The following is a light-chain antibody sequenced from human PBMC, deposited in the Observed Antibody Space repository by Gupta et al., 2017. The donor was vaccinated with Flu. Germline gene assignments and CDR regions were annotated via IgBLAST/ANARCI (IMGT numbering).Light chain of an antibody. CDR3: QQTDNNPPSR. V-gene: IGKV1-39*01. J-gene: IGKJ1*01. Sequence: DTQMTQSPSSLSASVGDRVTITCRASQSINTYLNWYQQKPGKAPNLLIHDASSLQTGVPSRCSGSGYGTDFTLSISSRQPDDFAPYYCQQTDNNPPSRFGQGTKVEFK. CDR1: QSINTY. CDR2: DAS.